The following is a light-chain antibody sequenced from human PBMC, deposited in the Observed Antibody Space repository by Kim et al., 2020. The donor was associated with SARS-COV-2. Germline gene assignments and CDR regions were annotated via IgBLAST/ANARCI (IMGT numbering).Light chain of an antibody. CDR1: KLGDKY. V-gene: IGLV3-1*01. J-gene: IGLJ2*01. Sequence: VSPGQTASITCSGDKLGDKYACWYQQKPGQSPVLVIYQDSKRPSGIPERFSGSNSGNTATLTISGTQAMDEADYFCQAWDSSTVLFGGGTQLTVL. CDR3: QAWDSSTVL. CDR2: QDS.